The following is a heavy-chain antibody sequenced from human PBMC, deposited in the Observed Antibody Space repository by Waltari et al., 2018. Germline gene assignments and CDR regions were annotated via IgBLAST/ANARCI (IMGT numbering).Heavy chain of an antibody. CDR3: AREKVGGYYDSSGYNWFDP. V-gene: IGHV1-69*01. CDR2: IIPIFGTA. J-gene: IGHJ5*02. D-gene: IGHD3-22*01. CDR1: GGTFSSYA. Sequence: QVQLVQSGAEVKKPGSSVKVSCKASGGTFSSYAISWVRQAPGPGLEWMGGIIPIFGTANYAQKFQGRVTITADESTSTAYMELSSLRSEDTAVYYCAREKVGGYYDSSGYNWFDPWGQGTLVTVSS.